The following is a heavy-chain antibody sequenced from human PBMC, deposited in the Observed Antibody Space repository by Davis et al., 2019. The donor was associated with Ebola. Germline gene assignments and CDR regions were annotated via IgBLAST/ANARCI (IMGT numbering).Heavy chain of an antibody. Sequence: SVHVSCKASGYTFTSYYLHWVRQAPGQGLDWMGGIIPIFGTANYAQKLQGRVTITADKSTSTAYMELSSLRSEDTAVYCARGLVEMATIPPFDYWSQGTLVTVSS. CDR1: GYTFTSYY. CDR2: IIPIFGTA. J-gene: IGHJ4*02. D-gene: IGHD5-24*01. CDR3: ARGLVEMATIPPFDY. V-gene: IGHV1-69*06.